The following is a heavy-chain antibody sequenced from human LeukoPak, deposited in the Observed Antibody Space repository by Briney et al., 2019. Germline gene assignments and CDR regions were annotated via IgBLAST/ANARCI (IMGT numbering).Heavy chain of an antibody. D-gene: IGHD3-22*01. V-gene: IGHV3-23*01. Sequence: PGRSLRLSCTASGFTFGDYAMSWVRQAPGKGLEWVAGISGSGGSTNYADSVKGRFTISRDNSKNTLYPQMNSLRAEDTAVYFCAKRGVVIRVILVGFHKEAYYFDSWGQGALVTVSS. CDR2: ISGSGGST. CDR1: GFTFGDYA. CDR3: AKRGVVIRVILVGFHKEAYYFDS. J-gene: IGHJ4*02.